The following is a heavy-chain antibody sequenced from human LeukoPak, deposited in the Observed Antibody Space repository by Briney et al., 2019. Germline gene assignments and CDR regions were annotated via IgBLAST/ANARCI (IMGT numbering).Heavy chain of an antibody. CDR2: ISNGKT. J-gene: IGHJ5*02. CDR1: GFPFSSHA. Sequence: GGSLRLSCAASGFPFSSHAMSWVRQPPGKGLEWVAAISNGKTYYADSVRGRFAISRDDSTNTVYLHMNSLRDEDTALYHCVREAGYCAPVCVKTNWFDPWGQGNLVTVSS. CDR3: VREAGYCAPVCVKTNWFDP. V-gene: IGHV3-23*01. D-gene: IGHD2-15*01.